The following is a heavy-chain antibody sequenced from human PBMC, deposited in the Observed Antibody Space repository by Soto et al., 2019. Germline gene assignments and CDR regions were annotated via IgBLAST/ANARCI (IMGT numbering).Heavy chain of an antibody. CDR2: ISAYNGNT. CDR1: GYTFTSYG. Sequence: ASVKVSCKASGYTFTSYGISWVRQAPGQGLEWMGWISAYNGNTNYAQKLQGRVTMTTDTSTSTAYMELRSLRSDDTAVYYCARDDQDIVVVVAATGYYYYGMDVWGQGTTVTVSS. J-gene: IGHJ6*02. D-gene: IGHD2-15*01. V-gene: IGHV1-18*01. CDR3: ARDDQDIVVVVAATGYYYYGMDV.